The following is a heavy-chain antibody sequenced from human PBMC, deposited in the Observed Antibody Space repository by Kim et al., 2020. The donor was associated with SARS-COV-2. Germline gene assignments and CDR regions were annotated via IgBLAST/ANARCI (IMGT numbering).Heavy chain of an antibody. Sequence: TSYPDSVKGRFTISRENPTNTLYLQMNSLRPEGTTVYYCLGHGAFSVWGQGTLVTVSS. D-gene: IGHD3-10*01. V-gene: IGHV3-53*01. J-gene: IGHJ4*02. CDR3: LGHGAFSV. CDR2: T.